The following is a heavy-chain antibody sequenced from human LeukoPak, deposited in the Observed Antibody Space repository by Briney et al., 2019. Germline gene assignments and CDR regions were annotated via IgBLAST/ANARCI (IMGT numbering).Heavy chain of an antibody. V-gene: IGHV4-31*11. CDR3: ARVKPYYCTNGVCYTPFDY. CDR2: IYYSGST. Sequence: PSQTLSLTCAVSGGSISSGGYYWSWIRQHPGKGLEWIGYIYYSGSTYYNPSLKSRVTISVDTSKNQFSLKLSSATAADTAVYYCARVKPYYCTNGVCYTPFDYWGQGTLVTVSS. D-gene: IGHD2-8*01. CDR1: GGSISSGGYY. J-gene: IGHJ4*02.